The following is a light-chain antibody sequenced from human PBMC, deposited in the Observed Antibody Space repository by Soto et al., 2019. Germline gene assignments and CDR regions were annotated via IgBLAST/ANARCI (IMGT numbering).Light chain of an antibody. Sequence: QSVLTQPPSACGTPGQRVTISCSGSSSNIGSNTVNWYQQLPGTAPKLLIYSNNQRPSGVPDRFSGSKSGTSASLAISGLQSEDEADYYCAAWDDSLNGYDFGTGTKLTVL. J-gene: IGLJ1*01. CDR3: AAWDDSLNGYD. CDR1: SSNIGSNT. V-gene: IGLV1-44*01. CDR2: SNN.